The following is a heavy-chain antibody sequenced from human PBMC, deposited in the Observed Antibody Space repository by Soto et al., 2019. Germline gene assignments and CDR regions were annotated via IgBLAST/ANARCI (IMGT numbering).Heavy chain of an antibody. V-gene: IGHV1-18*04. J-gene: IGHJ6*02. CDR1: GYTFSGYS. Sequence: QVVLEQSGGEVKKPGASVKVSCKASGYTFSGYSITWVRQAPGQGLEWMGRISGYNGNTNYARTPRGRLTLTTDTSTGPAYMELRSLTSDDTAVYYCARAGFCGGAPACPDMDVWGQGTTVTVSS. CDR3: ARAGFCGGAPACPDMDV. D-gene: IGHD2-21*01. CDR2: ISGYNGNT.